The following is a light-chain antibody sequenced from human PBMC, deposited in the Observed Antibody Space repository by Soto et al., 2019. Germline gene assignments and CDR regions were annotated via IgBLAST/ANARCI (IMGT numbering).Light chain of an antibody. J-gene: IGKJ1*01. CDR3: QHYNSYGT. CDR2: KAT. V-gene: IGKV1-5*03. Sequence: DIQMTQSPSTLSASVGDGVTITCRASQNIGSWLAWYQQKPGEAPKLLISKATNLQSGVPSRFSGSGSGTEFTLTISSVQPDDFASYYCQHYNSYGTFGQGTKVDIK. CDR1: QNIGSW.